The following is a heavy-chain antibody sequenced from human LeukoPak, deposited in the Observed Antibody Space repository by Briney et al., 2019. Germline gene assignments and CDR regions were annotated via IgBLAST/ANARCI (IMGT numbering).Heavy chain of an antibody. Sequence: ASVKVSCKASGYTFTSYAISWVRQAPGQGLEWMGWISTYNGNTNYPQKLQGRVTVTTDTSTTTPYMELSSLTSDDTAVYYCVRGGRAPDVWGQGTTVTVSS. CDR3: VRGGRAPDV. V-gene: IGHV1-18*01. CDR2: ISTYNGNT. J-gene: IGHJ6*02. CDR1: GYTFTSYA.